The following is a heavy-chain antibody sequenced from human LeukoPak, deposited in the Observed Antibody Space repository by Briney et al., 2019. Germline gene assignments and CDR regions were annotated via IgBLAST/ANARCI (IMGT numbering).Heavy chain of an antibody. V-gene: IGHV4-39*01. Sequence: SETLSLTCTVSGRSISSRTYYWGWIRQPPGKGLEWIGSSYYSGSTYYNPSRKSRVTISVDTSKNQFSLKLRSVTAADTAVYYCARLADCSSTRCHDYWGQGTLVTVSS. J-gene: IGHJ4*02. D-gene: IGHD2-2*01. CDR1: GRSISSRTYY. CDR2: SYYSGST. CDR3: ARLADCSSTRCHDY.